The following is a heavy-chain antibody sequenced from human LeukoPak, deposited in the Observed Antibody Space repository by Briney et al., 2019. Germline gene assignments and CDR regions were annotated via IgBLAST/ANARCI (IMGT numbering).Heavy chain of an antibody. V-gene: IGHV3-48*01. Sequence: PGGSLRLSCAASGFTFSSHSMNWVRQAPGKGLEWVSYISSSSSTIYYADSVKGRFTISRDNAKNSLYLQMNSLRAEDTAVYYCGVLYYRNNWFDPWGQGTLVTVSS. D-gene: IGHD3-10*01. CDR3: GVLYYRNNWFDP. CDR1: GFTFSSHS. CDR2: ISSSSSTI. J-gene: IGHJ5*02.